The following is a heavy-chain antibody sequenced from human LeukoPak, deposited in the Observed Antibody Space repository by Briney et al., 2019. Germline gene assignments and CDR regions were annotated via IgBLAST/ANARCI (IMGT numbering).Heavy chain of an antibody. J-gene: IGHJ6*02. CDR1: GFTFSSYW. CDR2: INRDGSTT. V-gene: IGHV3-74*01. CDR3: ASSLWFGEFLDV. Sequence: GGSLRLSCAASGFTFSSYWMHWVRQAPGKGLVWVSRINRDGSTTRYADSVKGRFTISRDNAKNSLYLQMNSLRAEDTAVYYCASSLWFGEFLDVWGQGTTVTVSS. D-gene: IGHD3-10*01.